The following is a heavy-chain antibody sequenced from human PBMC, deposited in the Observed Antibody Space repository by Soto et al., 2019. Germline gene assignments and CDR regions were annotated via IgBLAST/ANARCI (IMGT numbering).Heavy chain of an antibody. CDR1: GFTFSSYW. J-gene: IGHJ6*03. V-gene: IGHV3-7*01. Sequence: GESLKISCAASGFTFSSYWMSWVRQAPGKGLEWVANIKQDGSEKYYVDSVKGRFTISRDNAKNSLYLQMNSLRAEDTAVYYCARAAFYYDILTGYPGDYYYYYMDVWGKGTTVTVSS. D-gene: IGHD3-9*01. CDR3: ARAAFYYDILTGYPGDYYYYYMDV. CDR2: IKQDGSEK.